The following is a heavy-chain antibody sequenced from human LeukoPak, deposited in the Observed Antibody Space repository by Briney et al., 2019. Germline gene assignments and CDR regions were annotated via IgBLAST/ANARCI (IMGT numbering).Heavy chain of an antibody. J-gene: IGHJ4*02. V-gene: IGHV4-39*07. D-gene: IGHD5-24*01. Sequence: SETLSLTCTVSGGSISSSSYYWGWIRQPPGKGLEWIGNIYYSGSTYYNPSLKSRVTISVDTSKNQFSLKLSSVTAADTAVYYCARARRDGYNYKFDYWGQGTLVTVSS. CDR3: ARARRDGYNYKFDY. CDR1: GGSISSSSYY. CDR2: IYYSGST.